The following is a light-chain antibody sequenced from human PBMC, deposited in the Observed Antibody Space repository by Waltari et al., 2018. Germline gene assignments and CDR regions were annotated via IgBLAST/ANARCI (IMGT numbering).Light chain of an antibody. CDR1: HPISRY. V-gene: IGKV1-39*01. J-gene: IGKJ3*01. CDR2: TAS. Sequence: DIQMTQSPSSLPASVGDRVSITCRARHPISRYLNWYQVKSGKATKLLIYTASTMQSGVPYRFSGAGSETDFTLTISALQLEDSATYYCQQSVIPPFTFGPGTKVAV. CDR3: QQSVIPPFT.